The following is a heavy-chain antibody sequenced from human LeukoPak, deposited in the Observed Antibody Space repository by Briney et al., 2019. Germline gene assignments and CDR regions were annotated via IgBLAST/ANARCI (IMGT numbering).Heavy chain of an antibody. CDR1: GDSTSNFY. CDR2: IHYSGSS. Sequence: SETLSLTCTVSGDSTSNFYWTWIRQSPGKGLEWIGNIHYSGSSVYNPSLKSRGTISIDTSRRQFFLELRSVTAADTAVYFCALPPNSNWFAFWGPGPLVTVSS. D-gene: IGHD2-8*01. CDR3: ALPPNSNWFAF. J-gene: IGHJ5*01. V-gene: IGHV4-59*03.